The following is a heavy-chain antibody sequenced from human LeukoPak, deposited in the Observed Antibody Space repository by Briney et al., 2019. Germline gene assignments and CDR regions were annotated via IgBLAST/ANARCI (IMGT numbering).Heavy chain of an antibody. CDR2: INPDGRAT. Sequence: GGSLRLSCVASGFTFSGHWMHWVRQVPGKGLVAVSRINPDGRATAYADSVKGRFTISRDNAKNTLYLEMNSLTAEDTALYYCTRSGYYNGYDYWGQGTLVTVSS. V-gene: IGHV3-74*03. D-gene: IGHD2/OR15-2a*01. J-gene: IGHJ4*02. CDR1: GFTFSGHW. CDR3: TRSGYYNGYDY.